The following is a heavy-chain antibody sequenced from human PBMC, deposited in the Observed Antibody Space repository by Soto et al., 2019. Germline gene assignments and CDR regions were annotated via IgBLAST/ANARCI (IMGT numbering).Heavy chain of an antibody. CDR1: GDSVSSGDYS. CDR2: IYRTGHT. J-gene: IGHJ3*02. D-gene: IGHD2-21*01. V-gene: IGHV4-30-2*01. Sequence: QLQLQESDSGLVKPSQTLSLTCAVSGDSVSSGDYSWNWIRQPPGKGLEWIGYIYRTGHTYYNPSLKRRVTIAVDRSKVQFSLKVTSVTAADTAVYYCTRAPCGGSTCPPGAFDIWGQGSMVTVSS. CDR3: TRAPCGGSTCPPGAFDI.